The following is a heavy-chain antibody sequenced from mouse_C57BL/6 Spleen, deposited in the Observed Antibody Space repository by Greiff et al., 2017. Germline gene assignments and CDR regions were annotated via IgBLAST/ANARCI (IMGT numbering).Heavy chain of an antibody. CDR3: ARPSTGTRFAY. CDR1: GYSFTGYY. CDR2: INPSTGGT. D-gene: IGHD4-1*02. V-gene: IGHV1-42*01. J-gene: IGHJ3*01. Sequence: EVKLQESGPELVKPGASVKISCKASGYSFTGYYMNWVKQSPEKSLEWIGKINPSTGGTTYNQKFKAKATLTVDKSSSPAYLQLTSLTSEDSAVYYCARPSTGTRFAYWGQGTLVTVSA.